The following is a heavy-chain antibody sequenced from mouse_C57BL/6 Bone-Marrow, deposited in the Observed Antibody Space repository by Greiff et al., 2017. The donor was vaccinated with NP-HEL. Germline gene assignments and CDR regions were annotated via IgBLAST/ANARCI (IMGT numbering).Heavy chain of an antibody. J-gene: IGHJ2*01. V-gene: IGHV1-80*01. CDR2: IYPGDGDT. CDR1: GYAFSSYW. Sequence: QVQLKESGAELVKPGASVKISCKASGYAFSSYWMNWVNQRPGKGLEWIGQIYPGDGDTNYNGKFKGKATLTADKSSSTAYMQLSSLTSEDSAVYFCARDDYDFDYWGQGTTLTVSS. CDR3: ARDDYDFDY. D-gene: IGHD2-4*01.